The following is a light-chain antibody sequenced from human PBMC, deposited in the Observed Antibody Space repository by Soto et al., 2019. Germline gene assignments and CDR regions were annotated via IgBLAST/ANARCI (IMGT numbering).Light chain of an antibody. CDR2: AAS. Sequence: DIQMTQSPSSRSASVGDRVTITCRASQNISRYFNWYQQKPGKAPRLLVYAASGLQNGVPSRFSGSGSGTDFTLTISSLQPEYFATYYCQQSYNALFTFGPGTKVDIK. J-gene: IGKJ3*01. CDR1: QNISRY. CDR3: QQSYNALFT. V-gene: IGKV1-39*01.